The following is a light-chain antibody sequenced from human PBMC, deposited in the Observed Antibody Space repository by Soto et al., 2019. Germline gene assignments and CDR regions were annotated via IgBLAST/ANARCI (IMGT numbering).Light chain of an antibody. CDR2: GAS. CDR1: QSVSTSY. V-gene: IGKV3-20*01. Sequence: DIVFTKSACTLSLSPGDRATLSCRASQSVSTSYLAWYQQKPGQAPRLLIYGASSRATGIPDRFSGSGSGTDFTLTISGLEPEDFAVYYCQQYGNSRGTFGQGTKVDNK. J-gene: IGKJ1*01. CDR3: QQYGNSRGT.